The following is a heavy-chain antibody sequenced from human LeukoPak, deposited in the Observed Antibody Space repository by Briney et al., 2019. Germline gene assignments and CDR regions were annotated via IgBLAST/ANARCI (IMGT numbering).Heavy chain of an antibody. J-gene: IGHJ6*03. CDR2: IIPIFGTA. V-gene: IGHV1-69*05. D-gene: IGHD3-3*01. CDR1: GGTFSSYA. CDR3: ARGPYYDFWSGYLEYYYYYMDV. Sequence: ASVTVSCKASGGTFSSYAISWVRQAPGQGLEWMGGIIPIFGTANYAQKFQGRVTITTDESTSTAYMELSSLRSEDTAVYYCARGPYYDFWSGYLEYYYYYMDVWGKGTTVTVSS.